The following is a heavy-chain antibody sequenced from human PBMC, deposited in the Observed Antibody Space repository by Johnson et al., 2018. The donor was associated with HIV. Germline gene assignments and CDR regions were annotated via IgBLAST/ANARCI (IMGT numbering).Heavy chain of an antibody. V-gene: IGHV3-66*01. CDR2: INAGGDT. Sequence: EKLVESGGGLVQPGGSLRLSCAASGIIVTGNFMSWVRQAPGKGLEWVSVINAGGDTYYADSVKGRFTSSRDRSKNTVSLQMNSLGVEDTAVYYCARDDRRDGFDIWGQGTMVTVAS. CDR3: ARDDRRDGFDI. J-gene: IGHJ3*02. CDR1: GIIVTGNF. D-gene: IGHD5-24*01.